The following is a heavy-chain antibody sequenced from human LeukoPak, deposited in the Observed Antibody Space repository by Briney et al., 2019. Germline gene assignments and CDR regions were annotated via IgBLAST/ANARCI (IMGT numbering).Heavy chain of an antibody. Sequence: KPSETLSLTCTVSGGSINNYYWSWIRQPPGKGLEWIGHISYSGNTNYNSSLRSRVTISVDTSNNQFSLRLSSVTAADTAVYYCARDSYTGNYFEDTFDIWGQGTMVTV. CDR3: ARDSYTGNYFEDTFDI. CDR1: GGSINNYY. D-gene: IGHD1-26*01. J-gene: IGHJ3*02. CDR2: ISYSGNT. V-gene: IGHV4-59*01.